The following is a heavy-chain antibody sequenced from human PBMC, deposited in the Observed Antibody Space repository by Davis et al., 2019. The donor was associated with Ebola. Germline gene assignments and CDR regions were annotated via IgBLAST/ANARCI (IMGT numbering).Heavy chain of an antibody. CDR3: ARDRLDYGGNSGFDY. J-gene: IGHJ4*02. CDR2: TYHSGST. V-gene: IGHV4-34*09. Sequence: MPSETLSLTCAVYGGSFSGYYWSWIRQPPGKGLEWIGETYHSGSTNYNPSLRSRLTMSVDTSKNQFSLKLSSVTAADTAVYYCARDRLDYGGNSGFDYWGQGTLVTVSS. CDR1: GGSFSGYY. D-gene: IGHD4-23*01.